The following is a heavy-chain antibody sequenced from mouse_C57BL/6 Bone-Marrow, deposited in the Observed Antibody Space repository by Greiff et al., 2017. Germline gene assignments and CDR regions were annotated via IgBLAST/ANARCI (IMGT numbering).Heavy chain of an antibody. V-gene: IGHV1-69*01. CDR2: IDPSDSYT. CDR3: ARRRVIYRYFDV. D-gene: IGHD2-1*01. Sequence: QVQLQQPGAELVMPGASVKLSCKASGYTFTSYWMHWVKQRPGQGLEWIGEIDPSDSYTNYNQKFKGKSTLTVDKSSSTAYMQLSSLTSEDSAVYYCARRRVIYRYFDVWGTGTTVTVSS. CDR1: GYTFTSYW. J-gene: IGHJ1*03.